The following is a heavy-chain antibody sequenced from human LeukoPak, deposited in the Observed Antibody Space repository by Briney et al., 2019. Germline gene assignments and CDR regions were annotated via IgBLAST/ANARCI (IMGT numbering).Heavy chain of an antibody. V-gene: IGHV1-69*13. CDR1: GGTFSNDA. CDR3: ARHSYDYVWGSYRSVRYFDY. J-gene: IGHJ4*02. Sequence: ASVKVSCKAYGGTFSNDAVNWVRQAPGQGLEWIGGIIPIFGRANYAQKFQGRVTITADDSTSTAYMELSSLRSEDTAVYYCARHSYDYVWGSYRSVRYFDYWGQGTLVTVSS. D-gene: IGHD3-16*02. CDR2: IIPIFGRA.